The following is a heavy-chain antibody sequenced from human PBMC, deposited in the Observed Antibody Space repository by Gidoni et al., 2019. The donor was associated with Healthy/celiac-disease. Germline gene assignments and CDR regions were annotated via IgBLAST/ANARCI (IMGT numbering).Heavy chain of an antibody. CDR3: ARTGSSGYRTFDY. CDR2: ISSSSSYI. D-gene: IGHD3-22*01. Sequence: EVQLVESGGGLVKPGGSLRLSCAASGFTFSSYSMNWVRQAPGKGLGGVSSISSSSSYIYYADSVKGRFTISRDNAKNSLYLQMNSLRAEDTAVYYCARTGSSGYRTFDYWGQGTLVTVSS. CDR1: GFTFSSYS. V-gene: IGHV3-21*01. J-gene: IGHJ4*02.